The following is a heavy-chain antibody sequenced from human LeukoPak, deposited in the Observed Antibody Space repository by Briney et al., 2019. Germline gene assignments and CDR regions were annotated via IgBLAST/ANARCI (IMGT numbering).Heavy chain of an antibody. CDR2: INSDGSST. CDR1: GFTFSSYW. V-gene: IGHV3-74*01. CDR3: ARGHGEQWLPYYYYYMDV. J-gene: IGHJ6*03. D-gene: IGHD6-19*01. Sequence: GGSLRLSCAASGFTFSSYWMHWVRQAPGKGLVWVSRINSDGSSTSYADSVKGRFTISRDNAKNTLYLQMNSLRAEDTAVYYCARGHGEQWLPYYYYYMDVWGKGTTVTVSS.